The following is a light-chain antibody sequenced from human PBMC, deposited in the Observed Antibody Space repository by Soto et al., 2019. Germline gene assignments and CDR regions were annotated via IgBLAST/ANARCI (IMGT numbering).Light chain of an antibody. CDR2: AAS. Sequence: IVLMESPGTLPLSPGERATLSCRACHSVGTYLVWYQQKPGQAPRLLIYAASSRATGIPDRFSGSGSGTNFTLTISRLEPEDFAVYYCQQYNNWPRTFGQGNKV. CDR1: HSVGTY. V-gene: IGKV3-20*01. J-gene: IGKJ1*01. CDR3: QQYNNWPRT.